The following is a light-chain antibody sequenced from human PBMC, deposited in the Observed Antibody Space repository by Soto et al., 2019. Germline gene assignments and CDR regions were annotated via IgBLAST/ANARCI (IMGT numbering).Light chain of an antibody. CDR3: QQYGSSPKQT. V-gene: IGKV3-20*01. CDR1: QSVSSSY. J-gene: IGKJ1*01. Sequence: EIVLTHSPGTLSLSPCERATLSCSAIQSVSSSYLAWYQQKPGQAPRLLIYGASSRATGIPDRFSGSGSGTDFTLTISRLEPEDFAVYYCQQYGSSPKQTFGQGTKVDIK. CDR2: GAS.